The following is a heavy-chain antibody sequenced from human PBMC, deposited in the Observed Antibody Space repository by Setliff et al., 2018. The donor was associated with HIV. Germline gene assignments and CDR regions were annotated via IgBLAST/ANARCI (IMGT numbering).Heavy chain of an antibody. Sequence: SGPTLVNPTQTLTLTCILSGFSVSSGGVGVGWIRQAPGKALEWLALIHWDDDKGYSPSLKSRLTITKDTSKNQVVLTMTNLDPVDTATYYCARLMKTYYYDTSGYYAPWGNFDHWGQGTLVTVSS. CDR2: IHWDDDK. CDR1: GFSVSSGGVG. J-gene: IGHJ4*02. CDR3: ARLMKTYYYDTSGYYAPWGNFDH. V-gene: IGHV2-5*02. D-gene: IGHD3-22*01.